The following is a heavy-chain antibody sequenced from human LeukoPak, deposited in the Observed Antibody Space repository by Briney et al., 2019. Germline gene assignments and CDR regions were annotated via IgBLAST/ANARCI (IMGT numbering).Heavy chain of an antibody. D-gene: IGHD6-6*01. V-gene: IGHV1-69*13. Sequence: ASVKVSCKASGGTFSSYAISWVRQAPGQGLEWMGGITPIFGTANYAQKFQGRVTITADESTSTAYMELSRLRSDDTAVYYCARDLLEYSSSEGFDYWGQGTLVTVSS. CDR2: ITPIFGTA. CDR1: GGTFSSYA. CDR3: ARDLLEYSSSEGFDY. J-gene: IGHJ4*02.